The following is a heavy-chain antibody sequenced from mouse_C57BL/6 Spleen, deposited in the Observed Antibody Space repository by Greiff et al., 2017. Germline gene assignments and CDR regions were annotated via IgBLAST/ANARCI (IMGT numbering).Heavy chain of an antibody. CDR2: ISSGSSTI. CDR1: GFTFSDYG. CDR3: ARKAEEVYYAMDY. V-gene: IGHV5-17*01. Sequence: EVQVVESGGGLVKPGGSLKLSCAASGFTFSDYGMHWVRQAPEKGLEWVAYISSGSSTIYYADTVKGRFTISRDNAKNTLFLQMTSLRSEDTAMYYCARKAEEVYYAMDYWGQGTSVTVSS. J-gene: IGHJ4*01.